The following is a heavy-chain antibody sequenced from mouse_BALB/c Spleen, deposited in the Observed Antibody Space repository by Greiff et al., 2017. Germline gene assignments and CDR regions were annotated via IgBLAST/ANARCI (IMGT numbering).Heavy chain of an antibody. CDR2: ISDGGSYT. J-gene: IGHJ3*01. V-gene: IGHV5-4*02. CDR1: GFTFSDYY. CDR3: ARGAGRWFAY. D-gene: IGHD3-3*01. Sequence: EVHLVESGGGLVKPGGSLKLSCAASGFTFSDYYMYWVRQTPEKRLEWVATISDGGSYTYYPDSVKGRFTISRDNAKNNLYLQMSSLKSEDTAMYYCARGAGRWFAYWGQGTLVTVSA.